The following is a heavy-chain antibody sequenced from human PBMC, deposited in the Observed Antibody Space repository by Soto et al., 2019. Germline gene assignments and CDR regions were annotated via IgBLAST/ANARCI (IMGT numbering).Heavy chain of an antibody. Sequence: PSKPLSLTCAVSGGSISSGYNYWTWVRQHPGKGLEWIGYISYSGSTYYNPSLKSRVTISVGTSENQFSLRLSSVTVADTAVYYCTSRDFGCTLLWCPGILVTVFS. D-gene: IGHD2-8*01. J-gene: IGHJ4*02. CDR3: TSRDFGCTLL. V-gene: IGHV4-31*11. CDR2: ISYSGST. CDR1: GGSISSGYNY.